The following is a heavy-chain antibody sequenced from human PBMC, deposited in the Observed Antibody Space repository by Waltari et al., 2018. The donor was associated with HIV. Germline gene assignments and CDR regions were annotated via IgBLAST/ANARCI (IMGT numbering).Heavy chain of an antibody. V-gene: IGHV4-59*01. Sequence: QVQLQESGPGLVKPSETLSLTCTVSGASISSYYWSWIRQPPGKGLEWIGYISYSGRTKYNPSLKSRLTISLDTSKNQFSLKLSSVTAADTAVYYCARFPGVPAANINWLDPWGQGTLVTVSS. J-gene: IGHJ5*02. CDR2: ISYSGRT. D-gene: IGHD2-2*01. CDR3: ARFPGVPAANINWLDP. CDR1: GASISSYY.